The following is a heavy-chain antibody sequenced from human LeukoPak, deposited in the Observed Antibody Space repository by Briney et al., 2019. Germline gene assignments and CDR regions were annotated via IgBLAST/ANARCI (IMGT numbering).Heavy chain of an antibody. D-gene: IGHD3-22*01. Sequence: SVKVSCKASGFTFASSAMQWVRRARGQRLEWIGWIVVGSGNTNYAQKFQERVTITRDMSTSTAYMELSSLRSEDTAVYYCAAGYDSSGYVNWGQGTLVTVSS. CDR2: IVVGSGNT. CDR3: AAGYDSSGYVN. CDR1: GFTFASSA. V-gene: IGHV1-58*02. J-gene: IGHJ4*02.